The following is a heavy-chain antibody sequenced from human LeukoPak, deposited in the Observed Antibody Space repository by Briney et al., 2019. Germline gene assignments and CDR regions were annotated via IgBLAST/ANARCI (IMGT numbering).Heavy chain of an antibody. D-gene: IGHD6-13*01. CDR2: ISSRCRTI. Sequence: GGSLRLSCAAPGFSISSYELNWVRQAPGKGPEGVSYISSRCRTIYYADSVKCRFTMSRDNAKTSLYLQMNSLRAEATAVYYCARFSTTWYTALDYWGQGTVVTVSS. J-gene: IGHJ4*02. CDR3: ARFSTTWYTALDY. CDR1: GFSISSYE. V-gene: IGHV3-48*03.